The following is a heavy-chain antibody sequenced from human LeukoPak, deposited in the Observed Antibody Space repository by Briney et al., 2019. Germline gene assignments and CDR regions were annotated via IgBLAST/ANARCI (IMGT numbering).Heavy chain of an antibody. CDR2: TYYRSKWYN. D-gene: IGHD6-19*01. CDR1: GDSVSSNSAS. Sequence: SQTLSLTCAISGDSVSSNSASWNWIRQSPSRGLEWLGRTYYRSKWYNDYAVSVKSRITINPDTSKNQFSLQLNSVTPKDTAVYYCARETGVAVAGISDYWGQGTLVTVSS. J-gene: IGHJ4*02. V-gene: IGHV6-1*01. CDR3: ARETGVAVAGISDY.